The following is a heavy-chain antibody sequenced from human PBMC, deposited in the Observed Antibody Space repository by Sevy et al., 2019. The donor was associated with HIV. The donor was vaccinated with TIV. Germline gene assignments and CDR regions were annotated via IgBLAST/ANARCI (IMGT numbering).Heavy chain of an antibody. V-gene: IGHV3-20*04. D-gene: IGHD2-21*02. Sequence: GGSLRLSCAASGLNFDDYGMSWVRQAPGKGLEWVSAINWNGVGTSYADSVKGRFTISRDNAKNSLYVQMNSLRDEDTALYYCARERSCGGDCYYFDYWGQGTLVTVSS. CDR1: GLNFDDYG. CDR2: INWNGVGT. J-gene: IGHJ4*02. CDR3: ARERSCGGDCYYFDY.